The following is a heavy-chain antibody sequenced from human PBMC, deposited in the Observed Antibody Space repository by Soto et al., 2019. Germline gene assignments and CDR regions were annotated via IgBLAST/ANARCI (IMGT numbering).Heavy chain of an antibody. D-gene: IGHD3-10*01. CDR1: GYTFTSYG. V-gene: IGHV1-18*01. Sequence: ASVKVSCKASGYTFTSYGISWVRQAPGQGLEWMGWISAYNGNTNYAQKLQGRVTMTTDTSTSTAYMELRSLRSDDTAVYYCARDLRHGSGTNPFDYWGQGTLVTVSS. J-gene: IGHJ4*02. CDR2: ISAYNGNT. CDR3: ARDLRHGSGTNPFDY.